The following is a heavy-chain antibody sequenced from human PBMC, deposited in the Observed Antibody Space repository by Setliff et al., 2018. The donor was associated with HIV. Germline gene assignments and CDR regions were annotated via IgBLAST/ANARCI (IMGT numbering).Heavy chain of an antibody. D-gene: IGHD3-3*01. CDR2: ITSSSST. CDR3: ARPDFWSGHYNY. J-gene: IGHJ4*02. V-gene: IGHV3-48*04. CDR1: GFTFSSYS. Sequence: GGSLRLSCAASGFTFSSYSLNWVRQAPGKGLEWVSYITSSSSTSYADSVKGRFTISRDNAKNTLYLQMNSLRAEDTAVYYCARPDFWSGHYNYWGQGTLVTVSS.